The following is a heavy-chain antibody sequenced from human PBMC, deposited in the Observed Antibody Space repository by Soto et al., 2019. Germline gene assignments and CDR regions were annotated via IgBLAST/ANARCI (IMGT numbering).Heavy chain of an antibody. CDR3: AREGLYSNYVPPPQY. J-gene: IGHJ4*02. D-gene: IGHD4-4*01. Sequence: EVQLVESGGGLVQPGGSLRLSCAASGFTFSSYWMSWVRQAPGKGLEWVANIKQDGSEKYYVDSVKGRFTISRDNAKNSLYLQKNSLRAEDTAVYYCAREGLYSNYVPPPQYWGQGTLVTVSS. CDR1: GFTFSSYW. V-gene: IGHV3-7*01. CDR2: IKQDGSEK.